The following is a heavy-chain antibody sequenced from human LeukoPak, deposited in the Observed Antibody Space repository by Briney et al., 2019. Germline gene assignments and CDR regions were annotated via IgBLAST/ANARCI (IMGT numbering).Heavy chain of an antibody. Sequence: SETLSLTCTVSGGSISSYYWSWIRQPPGKGLEWIGYIYYSGSTDYNPSLKSRVTISVDTSKNQFSLKLSSVTAADTAVYYCARDRGSSGWNDAFDIWGQGTMVTVSS. V-gene: IGHV4-59*01. CDR1: GGSISSYY. CDR2: IYYSGST. CDR3: ARDRGSSGWNDAFDI. J-gene: IGHJ3*02. D-gene: IGHD6-19*01.